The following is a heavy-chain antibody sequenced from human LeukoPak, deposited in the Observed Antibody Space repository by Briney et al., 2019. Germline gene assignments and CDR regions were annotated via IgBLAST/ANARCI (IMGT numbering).Heavy chain of an antibody. CDR1: AYSFGDYY. D-gene: IGHD3-22*01. J-gene: IGHJ4*02. Sequence: ASVKVSCKTSAYSFGDYYMHWVRQAPGQGLEWMGWINPNSGGTNYAQKFQGRVTMTRDTSISTAYMELSRLRSDDTAVYYCALPYYYDSSGSEFWGQGTLVTVSS. CDR2: INPNSGGT. CDR3: ALPYYYDSSGSEF. V-gene: IGHV1-2*02.